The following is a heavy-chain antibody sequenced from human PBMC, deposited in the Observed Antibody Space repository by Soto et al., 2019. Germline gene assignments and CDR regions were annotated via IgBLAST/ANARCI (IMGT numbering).Heavy chain of an antibody. J-gene: IGHJ4*02. CDR1: GFIFSSYA. D-gene: IGHD6-19*01. CDR3: SSSGLHQVIDF. Sequence: PGGSLRLSCAASGFIFSSYAMSWVRQTPGKGLEWVSGISDYGGDPFYADSVKGRFTISRDNSKNILYLQMNSLRADDTAVYYCSSSGLHQVIDFWGQGTLVTVSS. CDR2: ISDYGGDP. V-gene: IGHV3-23*01.